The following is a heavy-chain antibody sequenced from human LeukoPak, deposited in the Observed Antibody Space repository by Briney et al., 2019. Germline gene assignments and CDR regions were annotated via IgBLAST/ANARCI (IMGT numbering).Heavy chain of an antibody. J-gene: IGHJ4*02. Sequence: KPSETLSLTCAVYGGSFSGYYWSWIRQPPGKGLEWIGEINHSGSTNYNPSLKSRVTISVDTSKNQFSLKLSSVTAADTAVYYCARAVAVGFDYWGQGTPVTVSS. CDR3: ARAVAVGFDY. V-gene: IGHV4-34*01. CDR2: INHSGST. CDR1: GGSFSGYY. D-gene: IGHD6-19*01.